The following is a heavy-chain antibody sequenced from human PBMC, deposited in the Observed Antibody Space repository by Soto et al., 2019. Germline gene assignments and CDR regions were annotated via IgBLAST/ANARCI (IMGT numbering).Heavy chain of an antibody. Sequence: ESGGGVVQPGRSLRLSCAASGFTFSTHAKHWVRQAPGKGLECVAIVSFDGSNKYYADSVKGRFTISRDNSKNTLYLQMSGLTPEDTAVYYCARDQTGITTTGGGRIDHWGQGTLVTVSS. CDR2: VSFDGSNK. CDR1: GFTFSTHA. V-gene: IGHV3-30-3*01. D-gene: IGHD1-20*01. CDR3: ARDQTGITTTGGGRIDH. J-gene: IGHJ4*02.